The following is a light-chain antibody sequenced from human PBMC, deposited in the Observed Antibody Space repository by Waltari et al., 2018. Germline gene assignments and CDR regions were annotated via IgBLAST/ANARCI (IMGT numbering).Light chain of an antibody. CDR1: RNINNN. Sequence: EVVMTQSPATLSVSPGERATLSCRASRNINNNLAWYHQIPGQAPRLLIYGASTRATGIPARFSGSVSGTEFTLTISSLQSEDFAVYYCQHFHSWPLTFGGGTKVEIK. J-gene: IGKJ4*01. V-gene: IGKV3-15*01. CDR3: QHFHSWPLT. CDR2: GAS.